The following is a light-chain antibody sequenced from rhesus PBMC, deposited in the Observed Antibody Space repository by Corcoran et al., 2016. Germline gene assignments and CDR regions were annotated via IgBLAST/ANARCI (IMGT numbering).Light chain of an antibody. CDR2: DAK. V-gene: IGKV1-32*05. J-gene: IGKJ2*01. CDR3: QQYKIMYT. Sequence: DIQLTQSPSSLSASIGDRVTISCRASQDIDTYLNWYQQNPGIAPKLLIFDAKRLQSGVPSRFTGSGSGTDFTLTISSLQAEDLATYYCQQYKIMYTFGQGTKVEIK. CDR1: QDIDTY.